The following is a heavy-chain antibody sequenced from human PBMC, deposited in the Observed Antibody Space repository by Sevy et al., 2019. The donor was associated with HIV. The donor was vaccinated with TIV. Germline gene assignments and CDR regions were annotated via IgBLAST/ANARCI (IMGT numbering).Heavy chain of an antibody. CDR2: MKPDGSEK. D-gene: IGHD3-10*01. CDR1: GFTFKNYW. J-gene: IGHJ4*02. V-gene: IGHV3-7*01. Sequence: GSLRLSCVASGFTFKNYWLNWVRQAPGKGLEWVANMKPDGSEKYDSDSVKGRFTISRDNAKNSLFLQMNSLRVEDTAVYYCARSDEDGPQLVWYGELLSNFDYWGQRNLVTVSS. CDR3: ARSDEDGPQLVWYGELLSNFDY.